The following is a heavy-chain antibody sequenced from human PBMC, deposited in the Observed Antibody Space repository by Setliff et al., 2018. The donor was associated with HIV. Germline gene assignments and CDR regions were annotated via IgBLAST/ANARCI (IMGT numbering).Heavy chain of an antibody. D-gene: IGHD3-10*01. V-gene: IGHV1-18*04. Sequence: PSVKVSCTASGYTFTTHGVNWVRQAPGQGLEWMGWINSYNGNTKFAQKFQGRVTMTTDTSTTTAFMELRSLKADDTGIYYCSRSGVPPYYYYGMDVWGQGTTVTVSS. CDR1: GYTFTTHG. J-gene: IGHJ6*02. CDR3: SRSGVPPYYYYGMDV. CDR2: INSYNGNT.